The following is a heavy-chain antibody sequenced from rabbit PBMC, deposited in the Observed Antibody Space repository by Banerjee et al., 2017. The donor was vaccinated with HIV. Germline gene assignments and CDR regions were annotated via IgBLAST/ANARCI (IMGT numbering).Heavy chain of an antibody. V-gene: IGHV1S40*01. CDR2: IYGGSSGST. CDR1: GFSFSSSYY. Sequence: QSLEESGGDLVKPGASLTLTCTASGFSFSSSYYMCWVRQAPGKGLEWIGCIYGGSSGSTYYASWAKGRFTISKTSSTTVTLEMTSLTVADMATYFCARGTDYGNYGWPYHFWGPGTLVTVS. J-gene: IGHJ6*01. D-gene: IGHD2-1*01. CDR3: ARGTDYGNYGWPYHF.